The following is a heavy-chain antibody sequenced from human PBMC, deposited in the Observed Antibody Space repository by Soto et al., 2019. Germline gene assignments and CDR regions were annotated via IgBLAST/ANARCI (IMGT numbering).Heavy chain of an antibody. D-gene: IGHD6-6*01. V-gene: IGHV4-30-4*01. CDR3: AREPALLIAARPNYNWFDP. J-gene: IGHJ5*02. CDR1: GGSISGGNYY. Sequence: SETLSLTCNVSGGSISGGNYYWRWIRQPPGRGREWIGYIYYSGSTYYNPSLKSRVTISVDTSENQFSLKLSSVTAAETAVYYCAREPALLIAARPNYNWFDPWGQGTLVTVS. CDR2: IYYSGST.